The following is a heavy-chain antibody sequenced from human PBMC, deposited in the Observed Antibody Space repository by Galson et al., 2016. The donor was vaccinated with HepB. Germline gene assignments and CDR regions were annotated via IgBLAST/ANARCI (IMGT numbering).Heavy chain of an antibody. D-gene: IGHD4-17*01. V-gene: IGHV3-23*01. CDR3: AKATWDYGDYGQYGLDV. Sequence: SLRLSCAASELDFSRFAMSWVRQGPGKGLEWVAGISGSGVSTNYADFVKGRFTVSKDNSKNMLYLHMNSLKDDDTAIYYCAKATWDYGDYGQYGLDVWGHGTTVTASS. CDR1: ELDFSRFA. CDR2: ISGSGVST. J-gene: IGHJ6*02.